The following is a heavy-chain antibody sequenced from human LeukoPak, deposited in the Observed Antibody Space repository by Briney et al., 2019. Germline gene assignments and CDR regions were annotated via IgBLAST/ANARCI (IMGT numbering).Heavy chain of an antibody. CDR1: GYSFTSYW. Sequence: PGESLKISCKGSGYSFTSYWIGWVRQMPGKGLEWMGIIYPGDSDTRYSPSFQGQVTISADKSISTAYLQWNSLKASDTAIYYCARRSSSWYRGNFYYYMDVWGKGTTVTVSS. CDR2: IYPGDSDT. D-gene: IGHD6-13*01. CDR3: ARRSSSWYRGNFYYYMDV. J-gene: IGHJ6*03. V-gene: IGHV5-51*01.